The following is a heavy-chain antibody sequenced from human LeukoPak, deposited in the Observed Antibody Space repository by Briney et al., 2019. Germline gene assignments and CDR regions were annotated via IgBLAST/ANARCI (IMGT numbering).Heavy chain of an antibody. Sequence: GGFLRLSCAASGFTFSDYYMSWIRQAPGKGLEWVSFISSSAINIYYADSVKGRFTFSRDSAKDSLYLQMNSLRAEDTAVYYCARLRSSSYYFDYWGQGTLVTVSS. CDR1: GFTFSDYY. V-gene: IGHV3-11*01. CDR2: ISSSAINI. D-gene: IGHD6-6*01. J-gene: IGHJ4*02. CDR3: ARLRSSSYYFDY.